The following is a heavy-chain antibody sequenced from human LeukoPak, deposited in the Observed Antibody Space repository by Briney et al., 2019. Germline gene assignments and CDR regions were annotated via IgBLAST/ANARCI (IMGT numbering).Heavy chain of an antibody. CDR2: NSGSGGST. D-gene: IGHD6-19*01. CDR1: GFTFSSYA. Sequence: PGGSLRLSCAASGFTFSSYAMSWVRQAPGKGLEWVSANSGSGGSTYYADSVKGRFTISRDNSKNTLYLQMNSLRAEDTAVYYCAKRGSSGWYVPEGIDYWGQETMVPLFS. V-gene: IGHV3-23*01. CDR3: AKRGSSGWYVPEGIDY. J-gene: IGHJ4*02.